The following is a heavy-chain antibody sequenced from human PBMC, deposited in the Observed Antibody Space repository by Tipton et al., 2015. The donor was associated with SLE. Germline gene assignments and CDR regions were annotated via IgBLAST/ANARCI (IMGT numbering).Heavy chain of an antibody. Sequence: SLRLSCEGSGFTFSTYGMDWVRQAPGKGLEWVAFIQYNGNNKNYADSVRGRFTISRDNYKNTLYLQMNSLRPEDTALYYCAKDSASYGDVEYFHHWGLGTLVTVSS. D-gene: IGHD4-17*01. J-gene: IGHJ1*01. CDR3: AKDSASYGDVEYFHH. CDR2: IQYNGNNK. CDR1: GFTFSTYG. V-gene: IGHV3-30*02.